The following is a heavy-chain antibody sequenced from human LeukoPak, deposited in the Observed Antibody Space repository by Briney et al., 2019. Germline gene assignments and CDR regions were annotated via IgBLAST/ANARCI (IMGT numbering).Heavy chain of an antibody. CDR3: AANLRYSYGGLRIDY. CDR2: IYYSGST. CDR1: GGSISSYY. D-gene: IGHD5-18*01. Sequence: SETLSFTCTVSGGSISSYYWSWIRQPPGKGLEWIGYIYYSGSTNYNPSLKSRVTISVDTSKNQFSLKLSSVTAADTAVYYCAANLRYSYGGLRIDYWGQGTLVTVSS. V-gene: IGHV4-59*01. J-gene: IGHJ4*02.